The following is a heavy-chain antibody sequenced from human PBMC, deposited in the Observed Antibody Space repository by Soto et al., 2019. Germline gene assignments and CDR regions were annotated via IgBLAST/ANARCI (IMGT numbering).Heavy chain of an antibody. CDR3: ARVLGGYDYGMDV. D-gene: IGHD1-26*01. V-gene: IGHV4-31*03. CDR2: IYYSGST. CDR1: CGSISSGGYY. J-gene: IGHJ6*02. Sequence: ASETLSLTCTVSCGSISSGGYYWSWIRQHPGKGLEWIGYIYYSGSTYYNPSLKSRVTISVDTSKNQFSLKLSSVTAADTAVYYCARVLGGYDYGMDVWGQGTTVTVSS.